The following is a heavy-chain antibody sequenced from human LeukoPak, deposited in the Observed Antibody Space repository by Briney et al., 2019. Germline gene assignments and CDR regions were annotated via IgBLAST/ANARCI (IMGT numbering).Heavy chain of an antibody. CDR1: GGSTSSDY. V-gene: IGHV4-59*12. J-gene: IGHJ4*02. D-gene: IGHD3-3*01. CDR3: AKGFLEWLLYAIDY. Sequence: SETLSLTCTVSGGSTSSDYWSWIRQSPGKGLEWVGYVYNSGDTGKNPSLKSRVTILLDTSKNQCSLKLTSVSAADTAVYYCAKGFLEWLLYAIDYWGQGTLVTVSS. CDR2: VYNSGDT.